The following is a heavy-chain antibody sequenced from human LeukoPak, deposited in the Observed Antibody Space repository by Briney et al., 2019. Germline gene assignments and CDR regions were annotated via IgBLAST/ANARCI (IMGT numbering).Heavy chain of an antibody. J-gene: IGHJ4*02. CDR2: INHSGST. Sequence: PSETLSLTCAVYGGSFSGYYWSWIRQPPGKGLEWIGEINHSGSTNYNPSLKSRVTISVDTSKNQFSLKLSPVTAADTAVYYCARGRRFTYSSSWYNYWGQGTLVTVSS. CDR1: GGSFSGYY. D-gene: IGHD6-13*01. CDR3: ARGRRFTYSSSWYNY. V-gene: IGHV4-34*01.